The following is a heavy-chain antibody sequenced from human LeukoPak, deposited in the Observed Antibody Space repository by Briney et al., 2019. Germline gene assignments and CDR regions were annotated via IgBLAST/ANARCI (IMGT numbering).Heavy chain of an antibody. J-gene: IGHJ5*02. D-gene: IGHD4-17*01. CDR3: ARVWMTTVTTGWFDP. Sequence: SETLSLTCAVYGGSFSGYYWSWIRQPPGKGLEWIGEINHSGSTYYNPSLKSRVTISVDTSKNQFFLKLTSVTAADTAVYYCARVWMTTVTTGWFDPWGQGTLVTVSS. CDR2: INHSGST. V-gene: IGHV4-34*01. CDR1: GGSFSGYY.